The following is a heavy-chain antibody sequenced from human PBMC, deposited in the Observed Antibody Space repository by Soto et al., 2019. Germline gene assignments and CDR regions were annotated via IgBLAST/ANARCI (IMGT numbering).Heavy chain of an antibody. CDR3: SGGVGDAF. Sequence: EVHLVESGGGLVQTGGSLRLSCAIFESTVSRDWMNWVRQAPGKGLEWVAHINQDGSEKYYVDSVKGRFTISRDNAKKSLYLQVNSLKSADTAMYYCSGGVGDAFWGQGTLVTVSS. J-gene: IGHJ4*02. D-gene: IGHD3-16*01. V-gene: IGHV3-7*04. CDR2: INQDGSEK. CDR1: ESTVSRDW.